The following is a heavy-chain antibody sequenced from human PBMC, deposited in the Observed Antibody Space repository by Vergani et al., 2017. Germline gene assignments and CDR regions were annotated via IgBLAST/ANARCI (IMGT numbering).Heavy chain of an antibody. Sequence: QVHLVQSGAEVKKPGTSVKVSCKASGYTFSDYYMHWVRQAPGQGLEWMGWINPNSGGTNYAQKFQGRVTMTRDTSISTAYMELSRLRSDDTAVYYCARDLSAVPDVNLFDPWGQGTLVTVSS. CDR1: GYTFSDYY. V-gene: IGHV1-2*02. D-gene: IGHD2-2*01. CDR3: ARDLSAVPDVNLFDP. J-gene: IGHJ5*02. CDR2: INPNSGGT.